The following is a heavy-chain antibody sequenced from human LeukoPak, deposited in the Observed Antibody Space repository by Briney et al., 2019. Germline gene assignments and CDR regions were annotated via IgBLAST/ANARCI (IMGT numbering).Heavy chain of an antibody. Sequence: PGGSLRLSCAASGFTFSSYGMHWVRQAPGKGLEWVAFIRYDGSNKYYADSVKGRFTISRDNSKNTLYLQMNSLRAEDTAVYYCAKDRDYYGFVDFGYFDYWGQGTLVTVSS. CDR3: AKDRDYYGFVDFGYFDY. CDR2: IRYDGSNK. J-gene: IGHJ4*02. CDR1: GFTFSSYG. D-gene: IGHD3-10*01. V-gene: IGHV3-30*02.